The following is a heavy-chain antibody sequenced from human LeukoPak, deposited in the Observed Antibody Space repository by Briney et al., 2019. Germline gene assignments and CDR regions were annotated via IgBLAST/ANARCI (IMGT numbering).Heavy chain of an antibody. CDR1: GFTFSAYV. Sequence: PGGSLRLSCAASGFTFSAYVIHWVRQAPGKGLEWVALISSDGRNKYYPDSVKGRFTLSRDNSKNTLYLQMNSLRVEDTAVYYCARGVRGDFWSGPDYWGQGTLVTVSS. CDR2: ISSDGRNK. V-gene: IGHV3-30*04. D-gene: IGHD3-3*01. CDR3: ARGVRGDFWSGPDY. J-gene: IGHJ4*02.